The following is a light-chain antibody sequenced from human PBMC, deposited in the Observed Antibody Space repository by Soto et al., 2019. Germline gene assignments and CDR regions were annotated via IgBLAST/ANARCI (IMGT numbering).Light chain of an antibody. V-gene: IGKV3-11*01. Sequence: EVVLTQSPDTLSLPPLEGATLXCRTSQSISSYLAWYQQKPGQAPRLLIYDASSRATGIPARFSGSGSGTDFTLTISSLEPEDFAVYYCQQLTDWPPQWTFGQGTKVDI. J-gene: IGKJ1*01. CDR3: QQLTDWPPQWT. CDR1: QSISSY. CDR2: DAS.